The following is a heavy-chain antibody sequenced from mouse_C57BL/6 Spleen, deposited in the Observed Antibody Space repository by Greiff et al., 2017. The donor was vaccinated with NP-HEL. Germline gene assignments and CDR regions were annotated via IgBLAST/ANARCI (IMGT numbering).Heavy chain of an antibody. V-gene: IGHV1-82*01. Sequence: QVQLQQSGPELVKPGASVKISCTASGYAFSSSWMNWVKQRPGKGLEWIGRIYPGAGGTNYNGKFKGKATMTADKSYSTVYMQLSSLTSEDSAVYFCAGYYYGSSPFAYWGQGTLVTVSA. J-gene: IGHJ3*01. D-gene: IGHD1-1*01. CDR2: IYPGAGGT. CDR1: GYAFSSSW. CDR3: AGYYYGSSPFAY.